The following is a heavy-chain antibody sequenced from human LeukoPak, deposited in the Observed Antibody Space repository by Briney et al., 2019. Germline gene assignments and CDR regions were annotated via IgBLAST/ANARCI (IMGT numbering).Heavy chain of an antibody. Sequence: GGSLRLSCAASGFTFDDYDMHWVRQAPGKGLEWVSGISWNSGSIGYADSVKGRFTISRDNAKNSLYLQMNSLRAEDMALYYCAKVGDSSSWYYFDYWGQGTLVTVSS. D-gene: IGHD6-13*01. V-gene: IGHV3-9*03. CDR2: ISWNSGSI. CDR1: GFTFDDYD. CDR3: AKVGDSSSWYYFDY. J-gene: IGHJ4*02.